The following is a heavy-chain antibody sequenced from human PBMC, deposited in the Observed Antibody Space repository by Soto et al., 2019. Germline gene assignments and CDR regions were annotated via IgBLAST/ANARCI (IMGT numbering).Heavy chain of an antibody. CDR3: AKDPRLEPHTVGFDY. CDR1: GFTFSSYG. CDR2: IWYDGSNK. J-gene: IGHJ4*02. D-gene: IGHD1-1*01. Sequence: GGSLRLSCAASGFTFSSYGMHWVRQAPGKGLEWVAVIWYDGSNKYYADSVKGRFTISRDNSKNTLYLQMNSLRAEDTAVYYCAKDPRLEPHTVGFDYWGQRTLVTVSS. V-gene: IGHV3-33*06.